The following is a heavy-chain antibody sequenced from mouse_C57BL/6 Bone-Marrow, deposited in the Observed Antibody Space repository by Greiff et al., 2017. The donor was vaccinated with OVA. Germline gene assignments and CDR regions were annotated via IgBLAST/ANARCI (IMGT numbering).Heavy chain of an antibody. V-gene: IGHV5-4*01. J-gene: IGHJ2*01. D-gene: IGHD1-1*01. CDR1: GFTFSSYA. CDR2: ISDGGSYT. Sequence: EVQLVESGGGLVKPGGSLKLSCAASGFTFSSYAMSWVRQTPGKRLEWVATISDGGSYTYYPDNVKGRFTISRDNAKNNLYLQMSHLKSEDTAMYYCARDNYGSDYWGQGTTLTVSS. CDR3: ARDNYGSDY.